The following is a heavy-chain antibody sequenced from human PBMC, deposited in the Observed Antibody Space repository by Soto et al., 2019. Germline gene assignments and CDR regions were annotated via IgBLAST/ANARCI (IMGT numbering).Heavy chain of an antibody. V-gene: IGHV3-30*18. CDR2: ISYDGSNK. CDR3: AKDRYLQDIVVVVAAPDY. D-gene: IGHD2-15*01. CDR1: GFTFSSYG. Sequence: QVQLVESGGGVVQPGRSLRLSCAASGFTFSSYGMHWVRQAPGKGLEWVAVISYDGSNKYYADSVKGRFTISRDNSKNPLYLQMNSLRAEDTAVYYCAKDRYLQDIVVVVAAPDYWGQGTLVTVSS. J-gene: IGHJ4*02.